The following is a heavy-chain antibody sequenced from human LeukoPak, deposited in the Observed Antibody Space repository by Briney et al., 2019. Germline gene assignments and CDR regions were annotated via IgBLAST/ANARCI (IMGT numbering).Heavy chain of an antibody. D-gene: IGHD6-25*01. CDR1: GGSISSYY. J-gene: IGHJ4*02. CDR2: IYYSGST. CDR3: ARHIGYSSGWTDY. Sequence: KPSETLSLTCTVSGGSISSYYWSWIRQPPGKGLEWIGSIYYSGSTYYNPSLKSRVTISVDTSKNQISLKLSSVTAADRAVYYCARHIGYSSGWTDYWGQGTLVTVSS. V-gene: IGHV4-59*05.